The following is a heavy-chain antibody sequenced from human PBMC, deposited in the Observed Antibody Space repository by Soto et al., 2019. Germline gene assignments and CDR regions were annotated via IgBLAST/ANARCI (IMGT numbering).Heavy chain of an antibody. CDR1: GFTFVNYA. J-gene: IGHJ4*02. CDR2: LSGSGTST. V-gene: IGHV3-23*01. D-gene: IGHD6-19*01. CDR3: AKGTSNGGWFNPFDY. Sequence: EVQLLESGGGLVQPGGSLRLSCAASGFTFVNYAMNWVRQARGKGLEWVATLSGSGTSTYYADSVKGRFTISRDNSRNTLYLQMNSLRAGDTAVYYCAKGTSNGGWFNPFDYWGQGTLVTVSS.